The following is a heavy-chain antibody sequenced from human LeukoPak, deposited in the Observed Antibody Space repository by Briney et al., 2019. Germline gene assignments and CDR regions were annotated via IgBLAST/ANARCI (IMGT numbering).Heavy chain of an antibody. CDR2: IARSGST. J-gene: IGHJ4*02. Sequence: SETLSLTCAVYGGAFSGYDWSWIRQPPGKGLEWIGEIARSGSTNYNPSLESRVTISVDTSTTQFYLKLSSLSAANTAVYYSARGRTHPGIAVSWRGLRYYIDCWSQGTLVTVSS. D-gene: IGHD6-19*01. CDR3: ARGRTHPGIAVSWRGLRYYIDC. V-gene: IGHV4-34*01. CDR1: GGAFSGYD.